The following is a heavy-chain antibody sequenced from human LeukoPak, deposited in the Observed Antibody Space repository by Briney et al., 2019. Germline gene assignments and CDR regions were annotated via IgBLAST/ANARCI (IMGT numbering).Heavy chain of an antibody. Sequence: AGGSLRLSCAASGFTFSSYWMHWVRQAPGKGLVRVSRINSDGNRIIYADSVRGRFTISRDNAKKSVYLQMNSLRAEDTAIYYCVKSAGRNGENWGQGTLVTVSS. CDR1: GFTFSSYW. D-gene: IGHD1-26*01. CDR3: VKSAGRNGEN. V-gene: IGHV3-74*01. CDR2: INSDGNRI. J-gene: IGHJ4*02.